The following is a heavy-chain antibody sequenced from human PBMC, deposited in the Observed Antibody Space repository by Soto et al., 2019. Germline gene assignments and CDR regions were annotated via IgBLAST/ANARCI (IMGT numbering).Heavy chain of an antibody. D-gene: IGHD4-17*01. CDR1: GYTFTRYT. Sequence: ASVKVSFKASGYTFTRYTMNWLRQAPGQRLEWMGWINPDNGNTKSSQKFQDRVIITRDTSASTAYMDLSSLRSEDTAVYYCARVSNEYGGNGAFDYWGLGTLVTVSS. V-gene: IGHV1-3*01. J-gene: IGHJ4*02. CDR3: ARVSNEYGGNGAFDY. CDR2: INPDNGNT.